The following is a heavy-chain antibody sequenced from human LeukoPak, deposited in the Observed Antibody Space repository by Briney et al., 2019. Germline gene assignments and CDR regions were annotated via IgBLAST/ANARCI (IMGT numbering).Heavy chain of an antibody. J-gene: IGHJ5*02. CDR3: ARDRGYDFWSGPNKFDP. Sequence: GASVKVSCKASGYTFTGYYMHWVRQAPGQGLEWMGWINPNSGGTNYAQKFQGRVTMTRDTSISTAYMELSRLRSDDTAVYYCARDRGYDFWSGPNKFDPWGQGTLVTVSS. D-gene: IGHD3-3*01. V-gene: IGHV1-2*02. CDR1: GYTFTGYY. CDR2: INPNSGGT.